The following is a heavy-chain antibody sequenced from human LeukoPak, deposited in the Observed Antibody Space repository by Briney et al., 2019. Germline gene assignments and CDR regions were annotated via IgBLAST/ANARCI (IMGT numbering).Heavy chain of an antibody. CDR1: GFTLSSYA. J-gene: IGHJ6*02. D-gene: IGHD3-10*01. CDR2: ISYDGSNK. V-gene: IGHV3-30-3*01. Sequence: PGRSLRLSCAASGFTLSSYAMHWVRQAPGKGLVWVAVISYDGSNKYYADSVKGRFTISRDNSKNTLYLQMNSLRAEDTAVYYCAKESRGSMDVWGQGTTVTVSS. CDR3: AKESRGSMDV.